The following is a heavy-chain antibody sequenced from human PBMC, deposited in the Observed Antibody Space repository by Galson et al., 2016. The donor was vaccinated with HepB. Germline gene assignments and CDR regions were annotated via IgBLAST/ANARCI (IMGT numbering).Heavy chain of an antibody. CDR1: GASVRSDNYY. J-gene: IGHJ4*01. D-gene: IGHD3-10*01. Sequence: TLSLTCIVSGASVRSDNYYWSWIRQHPGKGLEWIGYIAYTGSTFNNPSLKSRVTMSVDTSENQFSLKVRSVTVADTAVYYCARTNSDHINYFVDYWGHGALVTVS. CDR2: IAYTGST. CDR3: ARTNSDHINYFVDY. V-gene: IGHV4-31*03.